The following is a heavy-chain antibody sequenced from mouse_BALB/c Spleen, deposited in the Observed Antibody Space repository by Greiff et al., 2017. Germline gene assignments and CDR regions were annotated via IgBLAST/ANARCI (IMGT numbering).Heavy chain of an antibody. V-gene: IGHV5-6-2*01. D-gene: IGHD2-4*01. J-gene: IGHJ2*01. Sequence: EVQLVESGGGLVKLGGSLKLSCAASGFTFSSYYMSWVRQTPEKRLELVAAINSNGGSTYYPDTVKGRFTISRDNAKNTLYLQMSSLKSEDTALYYCARHTMITTGFDDWGQGTTLTVSS. CDR1: GFTFSSYY. CDR3: ARHTMITTGFDD. CDR2: INSNGGST.